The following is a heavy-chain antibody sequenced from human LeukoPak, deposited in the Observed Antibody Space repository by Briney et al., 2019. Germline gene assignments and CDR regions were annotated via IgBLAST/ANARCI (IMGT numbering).Heavy chain of an antibody. Sequence: PGGSLRLSCAASGFTFSSFAMHWVRQAPGKGLEWVAITSKDGSSKHYADSVKGRFTISRDNSKNTLYLQMNSLRAEDTAVYYCARDNGAVGRHRVAFGIWGQGTMVTVSS. V-gene: IGHV3-30-3*01. CDR1: GFTFSSFA. CDR2: TSKDGSSK. J-gene: IGHJ3*02. CDR3: ARDNGAVGRHRVAFGI. D-gene: IGHD4-23*01.